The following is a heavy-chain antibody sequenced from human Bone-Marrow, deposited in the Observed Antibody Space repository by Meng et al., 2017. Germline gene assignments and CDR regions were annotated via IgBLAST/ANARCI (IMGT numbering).Heavy chain of an antibody. Sequence: SETLSLTCTVSGGSISSYYWSWIRQPPGKGLEWIGYIYYSGRTNYNPSLKSRVAISVDTSKNQFSLKLSSVTAADTAVYYCARVNYYYDSSGYYPVEYFQHWGQGTLVTVSS. J-gene: IGHJ1*01. V-gene: IGHV4-59*01. CDR2: IYYSGRT. D-gene: IGHD3-22*01. CDR1: GGSISSYY. CDR3: ARVNYYYDSSGYYPVEYFQH.